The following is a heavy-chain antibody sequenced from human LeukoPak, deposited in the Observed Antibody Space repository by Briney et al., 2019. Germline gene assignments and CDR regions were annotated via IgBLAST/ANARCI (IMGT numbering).Heavy chain of an antibody. CDR1: GFTVSSNY. J-gene: IGHJ6*03. CDR3: VRGASLAYYMDV. D-gene: IGHD3-16*02. Sequence: GGSLRLSCAASGFTVSSNYMSWVRQAPGKGLVWVSRINTDGSRTNYADSVKGRFAISRDDAKNTVHLQMYSLGAEDSAVYYCVRGASLAYYMDVWGKGTTVTVSS. CDR2: INTDGSRT. V-gene: IGHV3-74*01.